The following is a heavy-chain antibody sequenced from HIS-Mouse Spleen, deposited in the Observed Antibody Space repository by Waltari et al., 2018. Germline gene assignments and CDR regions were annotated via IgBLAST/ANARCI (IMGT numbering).Heavy chain of an antibody. CDR2: SYYRWTT. D-gene: IGHD5-12*01. CDR1: GGSISSSSYY. Sequence: QLQLQESGPGLVKPSETLSLTCTVSGGSISSSSYYWGWIRQPPGKGLAGFGSSYYRWTTHTTPSLKSRVTRPVDTSKNQFSLKLSSVTAADTAVYYCARDGYSGYGHDAFDIWGQGTMVTVSS. V-gene: IGHV4-39*07. J-gene: IGHJ3*02. CDR3: ARDGYSGYGHDAFDI.